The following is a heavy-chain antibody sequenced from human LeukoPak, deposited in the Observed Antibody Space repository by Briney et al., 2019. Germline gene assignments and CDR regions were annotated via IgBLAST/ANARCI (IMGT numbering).Heavy chain of an antibody. CDR3: AREVVSDYYFDY. CDR2: IYYSGST. CDR1: GGSFSGYY. D-gene: IGHD5/OR15-5a*01. Sequence: PSETLSLTCAVYGGSFSGYYWSWIRQPPGKGLEWIGYIYYSGSTYYNPSLKSRVTISVDTSKNQFSLKLSSVTAADTAVYYCAREVVSDYYFDYWGQGTLVTVSS. V-gene: IGHV4-34*01. J-gene: IGHJ4*02.